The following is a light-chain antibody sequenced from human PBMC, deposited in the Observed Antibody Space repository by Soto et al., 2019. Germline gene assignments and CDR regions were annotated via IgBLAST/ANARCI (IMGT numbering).Light chain of an antibody. V-gene: IGKV1-39*01. J-gene: IGKJ4*02. Sequence: DIPMTQSPSSLSASVGDRVTITCRASQSLSIYLNWDQQKAGKAPKLLIYAASSLQSGVPSRFSGSRVGTDFAHTISDLQEGEFATYYCQQCYSVPLTFRGRTKVEIK. CDR1: QSLSIY. CDR3: QQCYSVPLT. CDR2: AAS.